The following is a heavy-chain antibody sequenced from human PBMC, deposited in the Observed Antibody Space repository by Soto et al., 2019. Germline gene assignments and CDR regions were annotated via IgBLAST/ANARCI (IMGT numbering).Heavy chain of an antibody. J-gene: IGHJ4*02. V-gene: IGHV3-30*18. CDR1: RLTFSRSG. D-gene: IGHD6-13*01. Sequence: GGSLRLSCAASRLTFSRSGMHWVRQAPGKGLEWVALISYDGSNKYYADSVKGRFTISRDNSKNTLYLQMNSLRPDDTAVYYCAKDVGRAAAGTFDYWGQGTLVTVSS. CDR2: ISYDGSNK. CDR3: AKDVGRAAAGTFDY.